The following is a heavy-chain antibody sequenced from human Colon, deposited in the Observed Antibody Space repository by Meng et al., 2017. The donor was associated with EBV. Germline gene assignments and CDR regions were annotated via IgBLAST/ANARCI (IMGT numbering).Heavy chain of an antibody. J-gene: IGHJ5*02. V-gene: IGHV4-30-4*01. CDR1: GGSITSGGYY. CDR3: ARDQIGGDGWFDP. D-gene: IGHD3-10*01. CDR2: IFYTGST. Sequence: QVHPRGALPGLVKSSQTLSPTCAVSGGSITSGGYYWTWIRQPPGKGLEWIGYIFYTGSTYYNPSLKSRVTISLDTSKNQFSLKLSSVTAADTAVYYCARDQIGGDGWFDPWGRGTLVTVSS.